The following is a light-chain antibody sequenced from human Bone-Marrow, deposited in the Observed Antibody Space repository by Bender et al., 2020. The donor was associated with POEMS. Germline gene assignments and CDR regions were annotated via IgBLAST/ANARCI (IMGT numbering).Light chain of an antibody. CDR3: SSYAGSNNYV. V-gene: IGLV2-8*01. CDR2: EVS. Sequence: QSALTQPPSASGSPGQSVTIPCTGTSSDVGGYNYVSWYQRPPGKAPQLIISEVSQRPSGVPDRFSGSTSGNTASLTVSGLQAEDEADYYCSSYAGSNNYVFGTGTKVTVL. J-gene: IGLJ1*01. CDR1: SSDVGGYNY.